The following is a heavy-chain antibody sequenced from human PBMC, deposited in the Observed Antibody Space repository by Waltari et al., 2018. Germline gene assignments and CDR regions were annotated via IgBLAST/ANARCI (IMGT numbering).Heavy chain of an antibody. D-gene: IGHD3-10*01. V-gene: IGHV3-9*01. CDR1: GFTFDDYA. CDR2: ISWNSGSI. CDR3: ARDSPGITMVQGVIDY. Sequence: EVQLVESGGGLVQPGRSLRLSCAASGFTFDDYAMHWVRQAPGKGLEWVSGISWNSGSIGYADSVKGRFTISRDNAKNSLYLQMNSLRAEDTALYYCARDSPGITMVQGVIDYWGQGTLVTVSS. J-gene: IGHJ4*02.